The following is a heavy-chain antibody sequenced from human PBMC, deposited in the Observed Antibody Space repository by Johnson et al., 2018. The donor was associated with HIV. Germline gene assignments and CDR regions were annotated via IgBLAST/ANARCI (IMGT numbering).Heavy chain of an antibody. D-gene: IGHD1-26*01. CDR1: GFTVSSYY. Sequence: VKLVESGGGVVQPGGSLRLSCVVSGFTVSSYYMSWVRQAPGKGLEWVSIVFSGDNTYYADSVKGRFTISRDNSKNTLYLQMKSLRAEDTAVYYCAKERYMGSTTLADAFDMWGQGTMVTVSS. J-gene: IGHJ3*02. CDR2: VFSGDNT. V-gene: IGHV3-66*01. CDR3: AKERYMGSTTLADAFDM.